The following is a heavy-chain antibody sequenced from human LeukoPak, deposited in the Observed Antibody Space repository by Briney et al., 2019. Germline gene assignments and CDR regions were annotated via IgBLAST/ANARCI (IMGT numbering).Heavy chain of an antibody. J-gene: IGHJ6*02. CDR1: GFTFSNYA. V-gene: IGHV3-74*01. D-gene: IGHD2-21*02. Sequence: GGSLRLSCVGSGFTFSNYAMHWVRQAPGKGLVWVSRINSDGSSTSYADSVKGRFTISRDNAKNTLYLQMNSLRAEDTAVYYCARERVVVTAIEDCYYGMDVWGQGTTVTVSS. CDR2: INSDGSST. CDR3: ARERVVVTAIEDCYYGMDV.